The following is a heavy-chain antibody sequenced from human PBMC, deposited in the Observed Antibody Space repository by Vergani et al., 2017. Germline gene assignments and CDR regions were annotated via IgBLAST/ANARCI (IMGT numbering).Heavy chain of an antibody. CDR3: AREITIFGSY. V-gene: IGHV3-48*04. CDR1: GFTFSSYS. D-gene: IGHD3-3*01. Sequence: EVQLVESGGGLVQPGGSLRLSCAASGFTFSSYSMNWVRQAPGKGLGWVSYISGSSSTIYYADAVKGRFTISRDNAKNSLYLKMNSLRAEETTVYYCAREITIFGSYWGQGTLVTVSS. CDR2: ISGSSSTI. J-gene: IGHJ4*02.